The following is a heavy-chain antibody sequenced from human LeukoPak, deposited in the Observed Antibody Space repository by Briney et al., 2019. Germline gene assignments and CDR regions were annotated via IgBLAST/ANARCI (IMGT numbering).Heavy chain of an antibody. CDR1: GYTFTSYA. CDR2: INTNTGNP. Sequence: GASVKVSCKASGYTFTSYAMNWVRQAPGQGLEWMGWINTNTGNPTYAQGFTGRFVFSLDTSVSTAYLQISSLKAEATAVYYCARFPPGIAAGLNWFDPWGQGTLVTVSS. D-gene: IGHD6-13*01. V-gene: IGHV7-4-1*02. CDR3: ARFPPGIAAGLNWFDP. J-gene: IGHJ5*02.